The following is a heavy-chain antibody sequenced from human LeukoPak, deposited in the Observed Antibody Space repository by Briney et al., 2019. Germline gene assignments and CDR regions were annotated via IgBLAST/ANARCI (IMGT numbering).Heavy chain of an antibody. D-gene: IGHD1-14*01. CDR1: GFTVSNNY. Sequence: GGSLRLSCAASGFTVSNNYMSWVRQAPGKGPEWIAVIYSGGSTFHADSVKGGFIISRDNSKNTLYLQMNSLRVEDTAVYYCATGTHPGNWGQGTLVTVSS. CDR3: ATGTHPGN. V-gene: IGHV3-53*01. J-gene: IGHJ4*02. CDR2: IYSGGST.